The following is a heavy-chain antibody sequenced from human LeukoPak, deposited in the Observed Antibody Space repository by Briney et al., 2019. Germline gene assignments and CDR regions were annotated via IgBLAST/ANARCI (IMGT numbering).Heavy chain of an antibody. CDR2: ISASGSPT. V-gene: IGHV3-23*01. CDR1: TFAISCFA. J-gene: IGHJ4*02. D-gene: IGHD6-13*01. CDR3: AKGRGSWPCYFDY. Sequence: GGSLSFSSAASTFAISCFARTRLAQAPGKRLEWVSLISASGSPTYYADSVKGRFTISRDNSKNTLYLQMNSVRADDTAVYYCAKGRGSWPCYFDYWGQGTLVTVSS.